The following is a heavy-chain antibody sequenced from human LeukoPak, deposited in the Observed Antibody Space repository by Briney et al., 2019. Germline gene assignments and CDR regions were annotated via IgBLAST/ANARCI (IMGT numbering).Heavy chain of an antibody. CDR2: IIPILGTA. D-gene: IGHD6-19*01. V-gene: IGHV1-69*13. Sequence: GASVKVSCKASGGTFSSYAISWVRQAPGQGLEWMGGIIPILGTANYAQKFQGRVTITADESTSTAYMELSSLRSEDTAVYYCASLAVAGTGWFDPWGQGTLVTVSS. J-gene: IGHJ5*02. CDR1: GGTFSSYA. CDR3: ASLAVAGTGWFDP.